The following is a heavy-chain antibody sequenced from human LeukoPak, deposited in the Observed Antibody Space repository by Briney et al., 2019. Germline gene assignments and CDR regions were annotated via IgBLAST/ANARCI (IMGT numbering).Heavy chain of an antibody. J-gene: IGHJ4*02. CDR1: GGSISSSSYY. V-gene: IGHV4-39*01. CDR3: ARYHYDSSGYYQGDFDY. CDR2: IYYSGST. D-gene: IGHD3-22*01. Sequence: SETLSLTCTVSGGSISSSSYYWGWIRQPPGKGLEWIGSIYYSGSTYYNPSLKSRVTISVDTSKNQFSLKLSSVTAADTAVYYCARYHYDSSGYYQGDFDYWGQGTLVTVSS.